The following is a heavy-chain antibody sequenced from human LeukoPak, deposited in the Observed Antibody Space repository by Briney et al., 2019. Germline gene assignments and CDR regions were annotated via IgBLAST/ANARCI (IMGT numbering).Heavy chain of an antibody. CDR2: ISAYNGNT. CDR1: GYTFSSYG. CDR3: ARARVGSGWYSEYFQH. Sequence: ASVEVSCKASGYTFSSYGISWVRQAPGQRLEWMGWISAYNGNTNYAQKFQGRVTMTTDTSTSTAYMELRSLRSDDTAVYYCARARVGSGWYSEYFQHWGQGTLVTVSS. D-gene: IGHD6-19*01. J-gene: IGHJ1*01. V-gene: IGHV1-18*01.